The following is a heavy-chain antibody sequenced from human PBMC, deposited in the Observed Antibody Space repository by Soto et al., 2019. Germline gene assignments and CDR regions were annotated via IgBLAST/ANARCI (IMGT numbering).Heavy chain of an antibody. CDR3: ARRDPSAIDS. CDR2: IYYSGST. V-gene: IGHV4-39*01. J-gene: IGHJ5*01. Sequence: SETLSLTCSVSGGSISRSSYYWGWIRQPPGKGLEWIGSIYYSGSTYYNPSLKSRVAISMDTSKNQFSLKLNSVTAADTAVYFCARRDPSAIDSWGQGTLVTVSS. CDR1: GGSISRSSYY.